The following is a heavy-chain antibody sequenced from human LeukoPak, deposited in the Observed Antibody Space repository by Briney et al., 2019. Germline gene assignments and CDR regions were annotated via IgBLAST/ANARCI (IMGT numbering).Heavy chain of an antibody. J-gene: IGHJ4*02. D-gene: IGHD6-13*01. CDR1: GYTFTSYG. V-gene: IGHV1-2*02. Sequence: GASVKVSCKASGYTFTSYGISWVRQAPGQGLEWMGWINPNSGGTNYAQKFQGRVTMTRDTSISTAYMELSRLRSDDTAVYYCARSSGSSSWSIFDYWGQGTLVTVSS. CDR3: ARSSGSSSWSIFDY. CDR2: INPNSGGT.